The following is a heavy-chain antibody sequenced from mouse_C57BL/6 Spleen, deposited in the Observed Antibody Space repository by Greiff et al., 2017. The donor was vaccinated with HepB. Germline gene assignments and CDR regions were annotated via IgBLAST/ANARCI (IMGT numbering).Heavy chain of an antibody. D-gene: IGHD3-2*02. CDR2: INPNNGGT. CDR3: ARGGWDY. V-gene: IGHV1-26*01. J-gene: IGHJ2*01. CDR1: GFTFSDYY. Sequence: EVQLQQSGPELVKPGASVKISCKASGFTFSDYYMNWVKQSHGKSLEWIGDINPNNGGTSYNQKFKGKATLTVDKSYSTAYMELRSLTSEDSAVYYCARGGWDYWGQGTTLTVSS.